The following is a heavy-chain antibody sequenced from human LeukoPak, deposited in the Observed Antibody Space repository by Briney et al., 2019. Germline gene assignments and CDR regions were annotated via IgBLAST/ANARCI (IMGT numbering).Heavy chain of an antibody. V-gene: IGHV3-23*01. CDR2: ISGRGGST. D-gene: IGHD4-17*01. Sequence: GGSLRLSCAASGFTFSSYAMSWVRQAPGKGLEWVSAISGRGGSTYYADSVKGRFTISRDNSKNTLYLQMNSLRAEDTAVYYCAKPTGVNTVTAPFEYWGQGTLGTVSS. J-gene: IGHJ4*02. CDR3: AKPTGVNTVTAPFEY. CDR1: GFTFSSYA.